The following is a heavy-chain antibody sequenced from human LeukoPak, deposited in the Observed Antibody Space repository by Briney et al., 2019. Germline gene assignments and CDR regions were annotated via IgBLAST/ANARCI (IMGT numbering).Heavy chain of an antibody. V-gene: IGHV3-53*01. Sequence: GGSLRLSCAASGFTVSSNYMSWVRQAPGKGLEWVSVIYSGGSTYYADSVKGRFTISRDNPKNTLYLQMNSLRAEDTAVYYCARSQKNKYCSGGSCYLYYFDYWGQGTLVTVSS. J-gene: IGHJ4*02. D-gene: IGHD2-15*01. CDR1: GFTVSSNY. CDR3: ARSQKNKYCSGGSCYLYYFDY. CDR2: IYSGGST.